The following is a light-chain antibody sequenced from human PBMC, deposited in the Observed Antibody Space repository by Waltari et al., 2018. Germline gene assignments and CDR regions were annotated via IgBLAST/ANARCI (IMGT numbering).Light chain of an antibody. CDR2: GAS. CDR1: QSVSRA. V-gene: IGKV3-20*01. Sequence: IVLTQSPGTLSLSPGEIPTLSCRASQSVSRALAWYQQKPGQAPRLLIYGASSRATGVPDRFSGSGSGTDFSLTISRLEPEDFAVYYCQHYVRLPVSFGQGTKVEIK. CDR3: QHYVRLPVS. J-gene: IGKJ1*01.